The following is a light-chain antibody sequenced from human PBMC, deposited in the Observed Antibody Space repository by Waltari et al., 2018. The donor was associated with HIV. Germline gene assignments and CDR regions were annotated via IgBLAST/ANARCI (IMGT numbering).Light chain of an antibody. Sequence: EIVLTQSPATLSLSPGERATLSCRASQSIGRYLAWYQQKPGQAPRLLIYEASNRATDIPARFSGSGSGTDFTLTIRSLEPEEFATYYCQRSSTWPPRITFGPGTTV. CDR3: QRSSTWPPRIT. V-gene: IGKV3-11*01. CDR2: EAS. CDR1: QSIGRY. J-gene: IGKJ3*01.